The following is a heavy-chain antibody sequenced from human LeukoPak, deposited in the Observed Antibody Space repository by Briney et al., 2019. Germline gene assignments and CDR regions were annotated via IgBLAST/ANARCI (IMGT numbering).Heavy chain of an antibody. D-gene: IGHD6-6*01. CDR1: GYTFTSYD. CDR2: MNPNSGNT. CDR3: ARSIAARRSVESFDY. J-gene: IGHJ4*02. V-gene: IGHV1-8*03. Sequence: ASVKVSCKASGYTFTSYDINWVRQATGQGLEWMGWMNPNSGNTGYTQKFQGRVTITRNTSISTAYMELSSLRSEDTAVYYCARSIAARRSVESFDYWGQGTLVTVSS.